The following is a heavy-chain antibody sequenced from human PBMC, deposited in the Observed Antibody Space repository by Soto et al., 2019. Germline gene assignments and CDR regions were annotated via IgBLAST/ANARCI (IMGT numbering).Heavy chain of an antibody. J-gene: IGHJ1*01. CDR3: ARVAGIKNARFDT. V-gene: IGHV1-2*02. CDR1: GYSFTKYH. CDR2: INPGSGVT. D-gene: IGHD3-10*01. Sequence: ASVKVSCKASGYSFTKYHMHWVRQAPGQGLEWMGWINPGSGVTNQAQKFQGRVTMTRDTSITTTYMELNSLTSDDTAVYYCARVAGIKNARFDTWGQRALVTVSS.